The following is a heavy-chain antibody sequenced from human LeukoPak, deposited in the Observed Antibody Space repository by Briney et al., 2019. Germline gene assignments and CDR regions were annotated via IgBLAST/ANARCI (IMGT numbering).Heavy chain of an antibody. V-gene: IGHV3-23*01. D-gene: IGHD1-20*01. CDR3: AKVKWKLIGYFDY. CDR1: GFTLSQYC. J-gene: IGHJ4*02. Sequence: GALRPFLSAPGFTLSQYCMNWVRQAPGEGVEGVSSLSGSGDDTSYADSVKGRFTNSRDDSKNTLFLQMNSLRAEDTAVYFCAKVKWKLIGYFDYWGQGTLVTVSS. CDR2: LSGSGDDT.